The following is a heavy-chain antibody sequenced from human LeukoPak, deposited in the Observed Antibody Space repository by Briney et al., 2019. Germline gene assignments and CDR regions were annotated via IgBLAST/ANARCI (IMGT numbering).Heavy chain of an antibody. CDR1: GFTFSSNY. V-gene: IGHV3-66*01. CDR3: AKVPYTKTYCGGDCYFDY. D-gene: IGHD2-21*02. J-gene: IGHJ4*02. Sequence: PGGSLRLSCAAPGFTFSSNYMSWVRPVPGKGLEWLSAIYSDGTISYADSVKGRFTISRDNSKNTLYLQLNSLRAEDTAGYYCAKVPYTKTYCGGDCYFDYWGQGTLVTVSS. CDR2: IYSDGTI.